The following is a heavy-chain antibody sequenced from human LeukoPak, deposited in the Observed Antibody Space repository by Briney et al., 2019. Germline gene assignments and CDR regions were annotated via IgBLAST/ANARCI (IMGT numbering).Heavy chain of an antibody. CDR1: GFTVSSNY. J-gene: IGHJ6*02. V-gene: IGHV3-33*08. CDR3: ARGYCTNGVCLYYYYYGMDV. Sequence: GGSLRLSCAASGFTVSSNYMSWVRQAPGKGLEWVAVIWYDGSNKYYADSVKGRFTISRDNSKNTLYLQMNSLRAEDTAVYYCARGYCTNGVCLYYYYYGMDVWGQGTTVTVSS. D-gene: IGHD2-8*01. CDR2: IWYDGSNK.